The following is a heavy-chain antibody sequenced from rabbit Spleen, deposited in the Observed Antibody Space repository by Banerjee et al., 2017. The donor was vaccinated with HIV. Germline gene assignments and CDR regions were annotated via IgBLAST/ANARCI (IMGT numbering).Heavy chain of an antibody. J-gene: IGHJ6*01. V-gene: IGHV1S45*01. CDR3: ARDSGSSFSTYGMDL. CDR1: GFSFGDRDV. CDR2: IDAGSSGTT. D-gene: IGHD8-1*01. Sequence: QEQLVESGGGLVKPGASLTLTCKASGFSFGDRDVMCWVRQAPGKGLEWIACIDAGSSGTTYYASWAKGRFTISKTSSTTVTLQMTSLAVADTATYFCARDSGSSFSTYGMDLWGQGTLVTVS.